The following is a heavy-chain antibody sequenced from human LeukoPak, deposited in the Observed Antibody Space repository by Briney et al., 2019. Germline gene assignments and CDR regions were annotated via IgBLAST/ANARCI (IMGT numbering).Heavy chain of an antibody. J-gene: IGHJ4*02. CDR1: GYTFTSYG. CDR3: ARVRYEWELLGDLDY. D-gene: IGHD1-26*01. CDR2: ISAYNGNT. Sequence: GASVKVSCKASGYTFTSYGISWVRQAPGQGLEWMGWISAYNGNTNYAQKLQGRVTMTTDISTSTAYMELRSLRSDDTAVYYCARVRYEWELLGDLDYWGQGTLVTVSS. V-gene: IGHV1-18*01.